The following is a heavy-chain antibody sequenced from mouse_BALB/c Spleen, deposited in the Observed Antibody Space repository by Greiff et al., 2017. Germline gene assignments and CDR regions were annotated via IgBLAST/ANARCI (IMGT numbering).Heavy chain of an antibody. J-gene: IGHJ3*01. CDR1: GFNIKDYY. Sequence: EVQVLQSGAELVRSGASVKLSCTASGFNIKDYYMHWVKQRPEQGLEWIGWIDPENGDTEYAPNFQGKATMTADTSSNTAYLQLSSLTSEDTAVYYCSYRAYWGQGTLVTVSA. CDR2: IDPENGDT. D-gene: IGHD2-14*01. V-gene: IGHV14-4*02. CDR3: SYRAY.